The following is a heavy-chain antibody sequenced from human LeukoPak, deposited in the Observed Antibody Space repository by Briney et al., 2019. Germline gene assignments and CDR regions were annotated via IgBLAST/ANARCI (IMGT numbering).Heavy chain of an antibody. CDR2: VRFDQSAT. CDR1: GFNFSIYG. D-gene: IGHD3-3*01. CDR3: VKDQGECPGSRCYLRFLEY. Sequence: GGSLRLSCTASGFNFSIYGMHWVRQAPGKGLEWVTFVRFDQSATVYADSVQGRFAISRDNSKNTVYLQMNSLRVEDTALYFCVKDQGECPGSRCYLRFLEYWGQGTLVIVSS. V-gene: IGHV3-30*02. J-gene: IGHJ4*02.